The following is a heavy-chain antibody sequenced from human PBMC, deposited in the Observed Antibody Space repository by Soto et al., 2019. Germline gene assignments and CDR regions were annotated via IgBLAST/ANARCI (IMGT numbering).Heavy chain of an antibody. CDR3: ARVEFGGVIAANWFDP. CDR1: GGSISSGGYY. J-gene: IGHJ5*02. D-gene: IGHD3-16*02. Sequence: PSETLSLTCTVSGGSISSGGYYWSWIRQHPGKGLEWIGYIYYSGSTYYNPSLKSRVTISVDTSKNQFSLKLSSVTAADTAVYYCARVEFGGVIAANWFDPWGQGTLVTVSS. CDR2: IYYSGST. V-gene: IGHV4-31*03.